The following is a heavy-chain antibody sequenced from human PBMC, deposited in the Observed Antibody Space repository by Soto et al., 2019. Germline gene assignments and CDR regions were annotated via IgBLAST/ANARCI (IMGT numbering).Heavy chain of an antibody. Sequence: SETLSLTCTVSGGSISSSSYYWGWIRQPPGKGLEWIGSIYHSGSTYYNPSLKSRVTISVDKSKNQFSLKLSSVTAADTAVYYCARNYYYYMDVWGKGTTVTVSS. CDR2: IYHSGST. J-gene: IGHJ6*03. CDR3: ARNYYYYMDV. CDR1: GGSISSSSYY. V-gene: IGHV4-39*07.